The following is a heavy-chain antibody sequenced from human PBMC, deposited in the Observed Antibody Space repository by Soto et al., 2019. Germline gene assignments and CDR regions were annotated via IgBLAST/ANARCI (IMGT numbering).Heavy chain of an antibody. CDR1: GFTFSSYW. V-gene: IGHV3-74*01. J-gene: IGHJ4*02. Sequence: PGGSLRLSCAASGFTFSSYWMHWVRQAPGKGLVWVSRINSDGSSTSYADSVKGRFTISRDNAKNTLYLQMNSLRAEDTAVYYCWYYYDSSGYYYFDYWGQGTLVTVSS. D-gene: IGHD3-22*01. CDR3: WYYYDSSGYYYFDY. CDR2: INSDGSST.